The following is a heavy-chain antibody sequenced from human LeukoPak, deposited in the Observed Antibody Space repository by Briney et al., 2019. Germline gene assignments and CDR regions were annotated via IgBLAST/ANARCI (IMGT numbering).Heavy chain of an antibody. V-gene: IGHV1-18*01. Sequence: ASVKVSCKASGYTFTSYGISWVRQAPGQGLEWMRWISAYNGNTNYAQKLQGRVTMTTDTSTSTAYMELRSLRSDDTAVYYCASGPQAWDWFDPWGQGTLVTVSS. D-gene: IGHD1-26*01. J-gene: IGHJ5*02. CDR3: ASGPQAWDWFDP. CDR2: ISAYNGNT. CDR1: GYTFTSYG.